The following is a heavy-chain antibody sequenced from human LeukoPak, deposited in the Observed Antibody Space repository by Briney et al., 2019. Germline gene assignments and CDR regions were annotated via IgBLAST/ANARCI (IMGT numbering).Heavy chain of an antibody. CDR2: INGGNGDT. CDR3: ARPHSGYSGYDYAY. D-gene: IGHD5-12*01. V-gene: IGHV1-3*01. Sequence: GASVKVSCKASGYTFTSYAMQWVRQAPGQRLEWMGWINGGNGDTKYSQKFQGRVTITRDTSASTAYMELSSLRSEDTAVYYRARPHSGYSGYDYAYWGQGTLVTVSS. CDR1: GYTFTSYA. J-gene: IGHJ4*02.